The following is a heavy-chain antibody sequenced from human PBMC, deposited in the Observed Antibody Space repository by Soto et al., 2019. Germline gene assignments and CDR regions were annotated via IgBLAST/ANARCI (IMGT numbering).Heavy chain of an antibody. Sequence: EVQLLESGGGLVQPGGSLRLSCAASGFTFTNYAMSWVRQAPGKGLEWVSAISGSGSSTYYADSVKGRFTISRDNSENTLFLQVNSLRAEDTAVYDCADFTALNYSRGMDVWVHGTTVTVSS. V-gene: IGHV3-23*01. CDR3: ADFTALNYSRGMDV. J-gene: IGHJ6*02. CDR2: ISGSGSST. CDR1: GFTFTNYA. D-gene: IGHD2-8*01.